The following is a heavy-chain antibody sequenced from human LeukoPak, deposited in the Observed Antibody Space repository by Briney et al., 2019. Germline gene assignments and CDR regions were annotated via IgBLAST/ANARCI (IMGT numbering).Heavy chain of an antibody. J-gene: IGHJ4*02. V-gene: IGHV3-33*01. Sequence: GGSLRLSCAASGFTFSIYGMHWVRQAPGKGRERVAVTLSDGSQELYKDSVTGRFTISRDNSKNTLYLQMRSLRVKDTAVYYCVRDDDRPGNCGDYWGQGNLVTASS. CDR2: TLSDGSQE. D-gene: IGHD4-23*01. CDR3: VRDDDRPGNCGDY. CDR1: GFTFSIYG.